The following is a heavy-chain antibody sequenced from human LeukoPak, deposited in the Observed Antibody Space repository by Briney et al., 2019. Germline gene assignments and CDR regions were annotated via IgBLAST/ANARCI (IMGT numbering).Heavy chain of an antibody. CDR1: GGSISSGSYY. CDR2: IYTSGST. J-gene: IGHJ5*02. D-gene: IGHD4-17*01. CDR3: VRDDYGDYGGIFWFDP. V-gene: IGHV4-61*02. Sequence: SQTLSLTCTVSGGSISSGSYYWSWIRQPAGKGLEWIGRIYTSGSTNYNPSLKSRVTISVDTSKNQFSLKLSSVTAADTAVYYCVRDDYGDYGGIFWFDPWGQGTLVTVSS.